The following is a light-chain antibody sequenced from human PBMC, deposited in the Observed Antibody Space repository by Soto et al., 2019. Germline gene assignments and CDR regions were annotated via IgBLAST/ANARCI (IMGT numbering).Light chain of an antibody. Sequence: QSALTQPASVSGSPGQSITISSTGTSSDVRSYNLVSWYQQHPGKAPKLMIYEGSKRPSGVSNRFSGSKSGNTASLTISGLQAEDEADYYCCSYAGSSTFDVVFGGGTKLTVL. CDR3: CSYAGSSTFDVV. CDR2: EGS. J-gene: IGLJ2*01. V-gene: IGLV2-23*03. CDR1: SSDVRSYNL.